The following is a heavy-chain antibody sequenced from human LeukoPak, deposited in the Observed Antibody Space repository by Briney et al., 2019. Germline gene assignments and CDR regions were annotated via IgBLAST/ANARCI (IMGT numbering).Heavy chain of an antibody. CDR2: ISYDGSNK. CDR3: ARDPYYYGSGSYYSRPGRGSYFDY. Sequence: GGSLRLSCAASGFTFSSYAMHWVRKAPGKGLERVAVISYDGSNKYYADSVKGRFTISRDNSKNTLYLQMNSLRAEDTAVYYCARDPYYYGSGSYYSRPGRGSYFDYWGQGTLVTVSS. V-gene: IGHV3-30-3*01. CDR1: GFTFSSYA. J-gene: IGHJ4*02. D-gene: IGHD3-10*01.